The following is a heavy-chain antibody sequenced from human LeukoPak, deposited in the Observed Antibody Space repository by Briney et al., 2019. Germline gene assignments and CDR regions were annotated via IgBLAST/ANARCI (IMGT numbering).Heavy chain of an antibody. Sequence: GASVKVSCKASGGTFSSYAISWVRQASGQGLEWMGGIIPIFGTANYAQKFQGRVTITADESTSTAYMELSSLRSEDTAVYYCARDRGLSYCGGDCYYYFDYWGQGTLVTVSS. CDR2: IIPIFGTA. CDR1: GGTFSSYA. V-gene: IGHV1-69*13. D-gene: IGHD2-21*02. J-gene: IGHJ4*02. CDR3: ARDRGLSYCGGDCYYYFDY.